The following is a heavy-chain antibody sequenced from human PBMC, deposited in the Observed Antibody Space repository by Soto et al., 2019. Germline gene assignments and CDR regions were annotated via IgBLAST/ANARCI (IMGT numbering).Heavy chain of an antibody. CDR2: IYYSGST. J-gene: IGHJ4*02. CDR3: ARGQTPYDFWSGYYFDY. CDR1: GGSISSGGYY. V-gene: IGHV4-31*03. Sequence: SETLSLTCTVSGGSISSGGYYWSWIRQHPGKGLEWTGYIYYSGSTYYNPSLKSRVTISVDTSKNQFSLKLSSVTAADTAVYYCARGQTPYDFWSGYYFDYWGQGTLVTVSS. D-gene: IGHD3-3*01.